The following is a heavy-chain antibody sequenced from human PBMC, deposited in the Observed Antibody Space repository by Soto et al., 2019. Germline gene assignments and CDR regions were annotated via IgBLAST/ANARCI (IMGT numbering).Heavy chain of an antibody. CDR3: ARGLKVSLYYYYGMDV. CDR2: IYYSGST. V-gene: IGHV4-59*01. J-gene: IGHJ6*02. CDR1: GGSISSYY. D-gene: IGHD2-15*01. Sequence: SLTCTVSGGSISSYYWSWIRQPPGKGLEWIGYIYYSGSTNYNPSLKSRVTISVDTSKNQFSLKLSSVTAADTAVYYCARGLKVSLYYYYGMDVWGQGTTVTVSS.